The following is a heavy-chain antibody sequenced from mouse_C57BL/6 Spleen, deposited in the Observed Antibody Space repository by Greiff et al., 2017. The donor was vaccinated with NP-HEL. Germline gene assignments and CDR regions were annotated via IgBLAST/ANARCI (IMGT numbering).Heavy chain of an antibody. J-gene: IGHJ3*01. V-gene: IGHV14-3*01. CDR1: GFNIKNTY. Sequence: EVKLVESVAELVRPGASVKLSCTASGFNIKNTYMHWVKQRPEQGLEWIGRIDPANGNTKYAPKFQGKATITADTSYNTAYLQLSSLTSEDTAIYYCASYYGNYAWFAYWGQGTLVTVSA. CDR3: ASYYGNYAWFAY. CDR2: IDPANGNT. D-gene: IGHD2-1*01.